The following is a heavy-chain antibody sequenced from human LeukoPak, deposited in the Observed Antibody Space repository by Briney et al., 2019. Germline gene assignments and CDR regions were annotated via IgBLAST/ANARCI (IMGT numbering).Heavy chain of an antibody. D-gene: IGHD3-3*01. CDR1: GFTFSSYG. Sequence: GGSLRLSCAASGFTFSSYGMHWVRQAPGKGLEWVAFIRYDGGNKYYADSVKGRFTISRDNSKNTLYLQMNSLIAEDTAAYYCAKDPRIFGVEYYFDYWGQGTLVTGSS. CDR3: AKDPRIFGVEYYFDY. CDR2: IRYDGGNK. V-gene: IGHV3-30*02. J-gene: IGHJ4*02.